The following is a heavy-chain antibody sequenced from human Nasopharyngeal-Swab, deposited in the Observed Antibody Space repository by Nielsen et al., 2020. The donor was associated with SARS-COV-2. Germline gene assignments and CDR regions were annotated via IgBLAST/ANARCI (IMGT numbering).Heavy chain of an antibody. D-gene: IGHD3-10*01. CDR2: IYYSGST. J-gene: IGHJ6*03. CDR3: AREGDGGSGSYLGYYYYYYMDV. V-gene: IGHV4-30-4*01. CDR1: GGSISSGDYY. Sequence: SETLSLTCTVSGGSISSGDYYWSWIRQPPGKGLEWIGYIYYSGSTYYNPSLKSRVTISVDTSKNQFSLKLSFVTAADTAVYYCAREGDGGSGSYLGYYYYYYMDVWGKGTTVTVSS.